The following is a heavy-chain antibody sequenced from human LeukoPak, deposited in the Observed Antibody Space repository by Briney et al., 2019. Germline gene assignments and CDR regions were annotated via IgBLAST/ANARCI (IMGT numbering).Heavy chain of an antibody. V-gene: IGHV3-33*01. D-gene: IGHD3-10*01. CDR1: GFTFSSYG. Sequence: GRSLRLSCAASGFTFSSYGMHWVRQAPGKGREWVAIIWYDGSNKYYADSVKGRFTISRDNSKNTLYLQMNSLRAEDTAVYYCARVRVRGVMVYYYGMDVWGKGTTVTVSS. J-gene: IGHJ6*04. CDR3: ARVRVRGVMVYYYGMDV. CDR2: IWYDGSNK.